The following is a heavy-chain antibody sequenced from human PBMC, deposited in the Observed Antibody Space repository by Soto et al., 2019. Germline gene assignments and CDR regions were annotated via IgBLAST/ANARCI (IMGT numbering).Heavy chain of an antibody. Sequence: GGSLRLSCAASGFTFSSYWMSWVRQAPGKGLEWVANIKQDGSEEYYVDSVKGRFTISRDNAKNSLYLQMNSLRAEDTAVYYCARGGRRSSGWYSFDYWGQGTLVTVSS. CDR1: GFTFSSYW. CDR3: ARGGRRSSGWYSFDY. D-gene: IGHD6-19*01. J-gene: IGHJ4*02. CDR2: IKQDGSEE. V-gene: IGHV3-7*03.